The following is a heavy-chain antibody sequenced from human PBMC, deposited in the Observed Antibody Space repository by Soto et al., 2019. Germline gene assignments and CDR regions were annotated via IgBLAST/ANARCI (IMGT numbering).Heavy chain of an antibody. Sequence: SQTLSLTCAISGDSVSSNSAAWNWIRQSPSRGLEWLGRTYYRSKWYNDYAVSVKSRITINPDTSKNQFSLQLNSVTPEDTAVYDWARDPYEQLNYYYYGMDVWGQGTTVTVSS. CDR1: GDSVSSNSAA. V-gene: IGHV6-1*01. CDR2: TYYRSKWYN. J-gene: IGHJ6*02. CDR3: ARDPYEQLNYYYYGMDV. D-gene: IGHD6-6*01.